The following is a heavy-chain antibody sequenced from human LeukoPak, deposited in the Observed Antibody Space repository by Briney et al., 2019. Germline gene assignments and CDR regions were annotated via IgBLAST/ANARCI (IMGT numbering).Heavy chain of an antibody. Sequence: GGSLRLSCAASGFTFSSYSMNWVRQAPGKGLEWVSSISSSSSTIYYADSVKGRFTISRDNAKNSLYLQMNSLRAEDTAVYYCARDASNYDISHAFDIWGQGTMVTVSS. CDR2: ISSSSSTI. CDR3: ARDASNYDISHAFDI. V-gene: IGHV3-48*04. J-gene: IGHJ3*02. D-gene: IGHD3-9*01. CDR1: GFTFSSYS.